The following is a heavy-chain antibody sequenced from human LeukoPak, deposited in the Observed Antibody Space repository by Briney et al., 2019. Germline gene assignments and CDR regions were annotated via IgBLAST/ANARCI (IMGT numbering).Heavy chain of an antibody. Sequence: GVYVTLSCAASGFTFYCYPMMWLPPAPGLGLVWCFHLSWDGASSSYADHGRGPFTSSRANNKISLDLQMKSLSAKDTAFYYGAKDAVTRYYYYYYMHVWVKGTTVTVSS. V-gene: IGHV3-43*01. CDR2: LSWDGASS. J-gene: IGHJ6*03. CDR3: AKDAVTRYYYYYYMHV. D-gene: IGHD4-17*01. CDR1: GFTFYCYP.